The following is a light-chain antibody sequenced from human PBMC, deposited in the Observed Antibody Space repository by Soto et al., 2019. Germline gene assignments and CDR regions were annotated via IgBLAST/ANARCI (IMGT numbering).Light chain of an antibody. CDR2: DAS. J-gene: IGKJ2*01. V-gene: IGKV3-15*01. CDR1: QSVSSY. Sequence: EIVLTQSPATLSLSPGERATLSCRASQSVSSYLAWYQQKPGQAPRPLIYDASTRAAGVPARFSGSGSGTEFTLTISSLQSEDFALYYCQQYSQWPLYTFGQGTKV. CDR3: QQYSQWPLYT.